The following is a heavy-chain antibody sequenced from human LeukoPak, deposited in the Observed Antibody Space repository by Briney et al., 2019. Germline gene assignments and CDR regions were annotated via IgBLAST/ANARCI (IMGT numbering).Heavy chain of an antibody. D-gene: IGHD3-3*01. Sequence: GSLRLSCAASGFTFSSYSMNWVRQAPGKGLEWIAYIHDSGSTYNNPSLKTRLSISIDTSKNQFSLKLNSVSPEDTAVYYCARGVVGAFDYWGQGTLVTVSS. CDR3: ARGVVGAFDY. CDR2: IHDSGST. V-gene: IGHV4-59*12. J-gene: IGHJ4*02. CDR1: GFTFSSYS.